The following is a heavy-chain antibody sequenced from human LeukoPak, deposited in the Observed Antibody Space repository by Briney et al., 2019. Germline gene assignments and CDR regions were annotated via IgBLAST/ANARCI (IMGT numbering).Heavy chain of an antibody. CDR3: AKGPDCYGMDV. Sequence: PGGSLRLSCAASGFTFSSYGMHWVRQAPGKGLEWVAVIWYDGSNKYYADSVKGRFTISRDNSKNTLYLQMNSLRAEDTAVYYCAKGPDCYGMDVWGQGTTVTVSS. J-gene: IGHJ6*02. V-gene: IGHV3-33*06. CDR2: IWYDGSNK. CDR1: GFTFSSYG.